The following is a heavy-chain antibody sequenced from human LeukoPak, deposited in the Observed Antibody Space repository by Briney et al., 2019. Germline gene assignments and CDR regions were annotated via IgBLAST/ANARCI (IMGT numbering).Heavy chain of an antibody. Sequence: ASVKVSCKASGYTFTSYYMHWVRQAPGQGLEWMGIINPSGGSTSYAQKFQGRVTMTRDTSTSTVYMELSSLRSEDTAVYYCARAQISNSGSYFGAFDIWGQGTMVTVSS. CDR3: ARAQISNSGSYFGAFDI. V-gene: IGHV1-46*01. D-gene: IGHD1-26*01. J-gene: IGHJ3*02. CDR1: GYTFTSYY. CDR2: INPSGGST.